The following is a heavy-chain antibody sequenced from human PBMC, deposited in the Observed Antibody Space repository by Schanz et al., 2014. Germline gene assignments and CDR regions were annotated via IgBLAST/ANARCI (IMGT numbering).Heavy chain of an antibody. Sequence: EVQLVESGGGLVQPGGSLRLSCAASGLTLSDYWMHWVRQAPGKGPEWISHIRADGRMTNYAASVEGRFTISRDVAKTTLYLQMFSIRAEDMGVYYCAGGKTTGLAYWGQGTQVAVSS. V-gene: IGHV3-74*01. D-gene: IGHD4-4*01. CDR1: GLTLSDYW. CDR2: IRADGRMT. CDR3: AGGKTTGLAY. J-gene: IGHJ4*02.